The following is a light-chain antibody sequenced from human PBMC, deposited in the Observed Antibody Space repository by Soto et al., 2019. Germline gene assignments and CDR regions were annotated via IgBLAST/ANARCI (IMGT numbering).Light chain of an antibody. V-gene: IGKV3-15*01. J-gene: IGKJ4*01. Sequence: EIVMTQSPATLSVSPGERATLSCRASQSVSSNLAWYQQKPGQTPKLLIYVASTRATGIPARFRGSGSGTEFTLTISSLQSEDFAVYYCQQYTVLPFAFGGGTKVEFK. CDR3: QQYTVLPFA. CDR1: QSVSSN. CDR2: VAS.